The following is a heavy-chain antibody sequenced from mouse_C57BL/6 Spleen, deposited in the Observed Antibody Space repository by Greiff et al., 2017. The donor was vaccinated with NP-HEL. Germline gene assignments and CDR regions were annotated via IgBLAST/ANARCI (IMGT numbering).Heavy chain of an antibody. J-gene: IGHJ4*01. V-gene: IGHV1-50*01. CDR1: GYTFTSYW. CDR2: IDPSDSYT. CDR3: ARGRDDAMDY. D-gene: IGHD3-3*01. Sequence: VQLQQSGAELVKPGASVKLSCKASGYTFTSYWMQWVKQRPGQGLEWIGEIDPSDSYTNYNQKFKGKATLTVDTSSSTAYMQLSSLTSEDSAVYYCARGRDDAMDYWGQGTSVTVSS.